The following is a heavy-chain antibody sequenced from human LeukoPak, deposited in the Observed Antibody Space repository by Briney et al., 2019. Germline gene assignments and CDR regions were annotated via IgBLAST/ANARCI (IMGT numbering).Heavy chain of an antibody. CDR1: GFTFSNYA. V-gene: IGHV3-23*01. J-gene: IGHJ5*02. CDR3: AKYFVRGGYWFDP. D-gene: IGHD3-10*01. CDR2: FGGTGGST. Sequence: GGSLRLSCAASGFTFSNYAMSWVRQAPGKGLEWVSAFGGTGGSTYYADSVKGRFTVSRDNSKNTLYLQMNRLRAEDTAVYYCAKYFVRGGYWFDPRGRGTLVTVSS.